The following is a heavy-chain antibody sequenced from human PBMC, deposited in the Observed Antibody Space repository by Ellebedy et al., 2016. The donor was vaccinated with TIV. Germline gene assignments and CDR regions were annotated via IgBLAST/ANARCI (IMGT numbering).Heavy chain of an antibody. V-gene: IGHV3-13*01. J-gene: IGHJ2*01. CDR2: IGTAGDR. D-gene: IGHD2-8*01. Sequence: PGGSLRLSCAASGFTFNNYDMHWVRQPTGKGLEWVSSIGTAGDRIYLDSVKGRFTISRENANNSLYLQMSSLRVGDTAVYYCARGGISLMGRYFDLWGRGTPVTVSS. CDR3: ARGGISLMGRYFDL. CDR1: GFTFNNYD.